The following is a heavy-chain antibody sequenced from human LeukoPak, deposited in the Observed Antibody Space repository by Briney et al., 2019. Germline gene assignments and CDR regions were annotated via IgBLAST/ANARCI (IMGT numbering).Heavy chain of an antibody. CDR1: GFTFSGHW. CDR2: IDTDGSTI. D-gene: IGHD4-17*01. J-gene: IGHJ4*02. V-gene: IGHV3-74*01. CDR3: ARDSAYGLDY. Sequence: PGGSLRLSCAASGFTFSGHWMHWVRQAPGEGLVWVSRIDTDGSTITYADSVKGRFTISRDNAKNTLYLQMNSLRVEDTSVYYCARDSAYGLDYWGQGTLVTVSS.